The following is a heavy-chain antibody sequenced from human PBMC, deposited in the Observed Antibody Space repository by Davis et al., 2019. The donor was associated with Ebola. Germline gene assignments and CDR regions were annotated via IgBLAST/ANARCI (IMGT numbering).Heavy chain of an antibody. D-gene: IGHD1-26*01. CDR1: GGSVSSGSYY. CDR2: IYYSGRT. V-gene: IGHV4-30-4*08. CDR3: AKITWEVLTYWYFDL. Sequence: SETLSLTCTVSGGSVSSGSYYWSWIRQPPGKGLEWIGYIYYSGRTYYNPSLKSRITISLDTSKNQFSLKLSSVTAADTAVYYCAKITWEVLTYWYFDLWGRGTLVAVSS. J-gene: IGHJ2*01.